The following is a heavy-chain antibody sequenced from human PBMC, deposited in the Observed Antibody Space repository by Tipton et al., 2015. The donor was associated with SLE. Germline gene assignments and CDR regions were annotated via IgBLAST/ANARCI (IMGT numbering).Heavy chain of an antibody. CDR1: GYSFTSYW. CDR3: ARTPGPYSSSWSYYFDY. Sequence: VQLVQSGAEVKKPGESLRISCKGSGYSFTSYWISWVRQMPGKGLEWMGRIDPSDSYTNYSPSFQGHVTISADKSISTAYLQWSSLKASDTAMYYCARTPGPYSSSWSYYFDYWGQGTLVTVSS. J-gene: IGHJ4*02. D-gene: IGHD6-13*01. V-gene: IGHV5-10-1*01. CDR2: IDPSDSYT.